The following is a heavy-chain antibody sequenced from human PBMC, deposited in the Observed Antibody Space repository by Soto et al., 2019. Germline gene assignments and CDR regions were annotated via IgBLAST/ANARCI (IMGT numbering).Heavy chain of an antibody. D-gene: IGHD3-10*01. CDR3: AIQPGSASRFDP. V-gene: IGHV5-10-1*01. J-gene: IGHJ5*02. CDR2: FDPSNGYA. Sequence: PGESLKISCKGSGYSFTSYWITWVRQMPGKGLEWMGRFDPSNGYANYSPSLQGHVIMSADKSITTAFLHWSSLKASDTAMYYRAIQPGSASRFDPWGQGTLVTVSS. CDR1: GYSFTSYW.